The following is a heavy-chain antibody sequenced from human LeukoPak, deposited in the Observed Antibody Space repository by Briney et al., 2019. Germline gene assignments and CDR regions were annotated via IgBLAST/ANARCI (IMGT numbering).Heavy chain of an antibody. CDR1: DGSISNYY. J-gene: IGHJ5*02. D-gene: IGHD6-13*01. V-gene: IGHV4-59*01. CDR2: TSYSGST. Sequence: PSETLSLTCTVSDGSISNYYWSWIRQPPGKGLEWIGYTSYSGSTNYNSSLKSRLTISLDTSKNQLSLKLNSVTAADTAVYFCAGAIAAVGTRFDPWGQGTLVTVSS. CDR3: AGAIAAVGTRFDP.